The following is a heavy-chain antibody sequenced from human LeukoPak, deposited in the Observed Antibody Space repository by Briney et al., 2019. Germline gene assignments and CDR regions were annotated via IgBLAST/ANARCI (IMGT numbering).Heavy chain of an antibody. D-gene: IGHD6-19*01. CDR1: VGIFSSYA. CDR3: ARVAVAGPGGMDV. CDR2: IIPIFGTA. J-gene: IGHJ6*02. Sequence: ASVKVSCKASVGIFSSYAISWVRQAPGQGLEWLGGIIPIFGTANYAQKFQGRDTITADESTSTAYMELSSMRSEDTAVYYCARVAVAGPGGMDVWGQGTTVTVSS. V-gene: IGHV1-69*13.